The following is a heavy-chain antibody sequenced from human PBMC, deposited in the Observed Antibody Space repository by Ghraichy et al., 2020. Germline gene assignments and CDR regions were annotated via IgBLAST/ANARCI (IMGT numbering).Heavy chain of an antibody. CDR1: GGSISSYY. Sequence: ETLSLTCTVSGGSISSYYWSWIRQPPGKGLEWIGYIYYSGSTNYNPSLKSRVTISVDTSKNQFSLKLSSVTAADTAVYYCARVQGYCTNGVCYTGGMDVWGQGTTVTVSS. CDR2: IYYSGST. V-gene: IGHV4-59*01. J-gene: IGHJ6*02. D-gene: IGHD2-8*01. CDR3: ARVQGYCTNGVCYTGGMDV.